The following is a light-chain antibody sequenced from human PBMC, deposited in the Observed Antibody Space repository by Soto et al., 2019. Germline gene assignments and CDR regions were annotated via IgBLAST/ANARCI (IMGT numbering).Light chain of an antibody. V-gene: IGKV3-20*01. CDR3: QQVESSVT. J-gene: IGKJ1*01. Sequence: EIVLTQSPGSLSLSPGERATLSCRASQSVSSTFFAWYQQRPGQAPRLLMYGASSRATGIPERFSGSGSGTDFTLTIVRLEPDDFRVYYCQQVESSVTFGQGTKVEIK. CDR1: QSVSSTF. CDR2: GAS.